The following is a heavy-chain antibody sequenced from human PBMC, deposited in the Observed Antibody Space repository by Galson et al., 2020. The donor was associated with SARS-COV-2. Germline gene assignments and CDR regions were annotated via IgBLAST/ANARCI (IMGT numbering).Heavy chain of an antibody. V-gene: IGHV1-18*01. D-gene: IGHD6-19*01. J-gene: IGHJ6*02. CDR3: ARDGPVAGMGQYYAMDV. CDR1: GYTFTTYG. CDR2: IRCDNGET. Sequence: ASVKVSCKASGYTFTTYGIGWVRQAPGQGLEWMGWIRCDNGETNYAQKLQGRMTMTTDTSTTTVYMELRSLRFDDTAIYYCARDGPVAGMGQYYAMDVWGQGTTVTVSS.